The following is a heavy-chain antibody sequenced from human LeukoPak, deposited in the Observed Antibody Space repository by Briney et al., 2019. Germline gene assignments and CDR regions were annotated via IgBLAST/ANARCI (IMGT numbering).Heavy chain of an antibody. V-gene: IGHV1-8*01. CDR2: MNPNSGNT. CDR3: ARVKDGYNPSAFDI. CDR1: GYTFTSYD. J-gene: IGHJ3*02. D-gene: IGHD5-24*01. Sequence: ASVKVSCKASGYTFTSYDINWVRQATGQGLEWMGWMNPNSGNTGYAQKFQGRVTMTRNTSISTAYMELSSLRSEDTAVYYCARVKDGYNPSAFDIWVQGTMVTVSS.